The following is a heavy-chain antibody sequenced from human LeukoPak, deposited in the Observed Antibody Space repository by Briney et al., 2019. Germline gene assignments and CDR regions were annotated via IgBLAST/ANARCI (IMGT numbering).Heavy chain of an antibody. CDR1: GGSISSSNW. CDR2: IYYSGST. V-gene: IGHV4-4*02. CDR3: HSGSYYNGRTDDY. Sequence: SGTLSLTCAVSGGSISSSNWWSWVRQPPGKGLEWIGSIYYSGSTYYNPSLKSRVTISVDTSKNQFSLKLSSVTAADTAVYYCHSGSYYNGRTDDYWGQGTLVTVSS. J-gene: IGHJ4*02. D-gene: IGHD3-10*01.